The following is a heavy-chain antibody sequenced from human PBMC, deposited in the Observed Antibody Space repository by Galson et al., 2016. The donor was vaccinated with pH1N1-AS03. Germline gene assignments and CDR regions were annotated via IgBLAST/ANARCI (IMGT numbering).Heavy chain of an antibody. J-gene: IGHJ4*02. V-gene: IGHV3-21*04. CDR2: IDSSGSHI. D-gene: IGHD3-9*01. CDR1: GFIFSNFG. CDR3: ARGWYDILTGYLVDPFDY. Sequence: SLRLSCAASGFIFSNFGMNWVRQAPGKGPEWVSSIDSSGSHIYYAHSLKGRFTISRDNAKNSLFLQMNSLRADDTAVYFCARGWYDILTGYLVDPFDYWGQGALVTVSS.